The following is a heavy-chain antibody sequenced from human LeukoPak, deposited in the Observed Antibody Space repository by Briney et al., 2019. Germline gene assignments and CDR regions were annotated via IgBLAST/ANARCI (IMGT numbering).Heavy chain of an antibody. D-gene: IGHD3-22*01. CDR2: ISGSGGST. V-gene: IGHV3-23*01. CDR1: GFTFSSYA. J-gene: IGHJ4*02. CDR3: AKDSLIVVVIYFDY. Sequence: GGSLRLSYAASGFTFSSYAMSWVRQAPGKGLEWVSAISGSGGSTYYADSVKGRFTISRDNSKNTLYLQMNSLRAEDTAVYYCAKDSLIVVVIYFDYWGQGTLVTVSS.